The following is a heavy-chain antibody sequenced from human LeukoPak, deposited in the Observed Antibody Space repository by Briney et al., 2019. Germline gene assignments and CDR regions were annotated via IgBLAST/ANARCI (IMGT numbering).Heavy chain of an antibody. J-gene: IGHJ4*02. CDR3: ARVGGRDGYKLGDFDY. Sequence: ASLKLSCKAPGYTFTGYYMTWVRRAPGQGLEWMGGINPNSGGTNYAQKFQGRVTMTRDTSISTAYMELSRLRSDETAVYYCARVGGRDGYKLGDFDYWGQGTLVTVSS. CDR2: INPNSGGT. CDR1: GYTFTGYY. D-gene: IGHD5-24*01. V-gene: IGHV1-2*02.